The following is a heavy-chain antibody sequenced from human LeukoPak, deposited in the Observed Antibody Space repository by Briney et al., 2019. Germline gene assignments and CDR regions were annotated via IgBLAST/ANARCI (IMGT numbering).Heavy chain of an antibody. CDR1: GGSISSSSYY. CDR3: AKVELSASGGELDP. V-gene: IGHV4-39*07. CDR2: IYYSGST. J-gene: IGHJ5*02. D-gene: IGHD3-16*02. Sequence: PSETLSLTCTVSGGSISSSSYYWGWIRQPPGKGLEWIGSIYYSGSTYYNPSLKSRVTISVDTSKNQFSLKLSSVTAADTAVYYCAKVELSASGGELDPWGQGTLVIVSS.